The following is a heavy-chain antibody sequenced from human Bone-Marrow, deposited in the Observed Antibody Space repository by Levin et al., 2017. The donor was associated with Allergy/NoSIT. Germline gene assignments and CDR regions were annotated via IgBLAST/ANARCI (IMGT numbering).Heavy chain of an antibody. Sequence: SCVGSGFTFDNHGIHWVRQAPGKGLEWVSVVGYDGNTEHYADTVKGRFTVSRDNSKNTVYLQMTSLRPEDTALYYCARAAGNYRHDFDAWGRGVVVTVSS. J-gene: IGHJ4*03. CDR1: GFTFDNHG. V-gene: IGHV3-30*03. CDR3: ARAAGNYRHDFDA. D-gene: IGHD3-16*02. CDR2: VGYDGNTE.